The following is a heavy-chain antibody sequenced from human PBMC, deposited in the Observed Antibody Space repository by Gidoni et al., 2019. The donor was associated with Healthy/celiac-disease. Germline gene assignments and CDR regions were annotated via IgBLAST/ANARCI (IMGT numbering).Heavy chain of an antibody. J-gene: IGHJ4*02. CDR2: ST. Sequence: STYYNPSLKSRVTISVDTSKNQFSLKLSSVTAADTAVYYCARHASGSGVGVVDYWGQGTLVTVSS. D-gene: IGHD6-19*01. CDR3: ARHASGSGVGVVDY. V-gene: IGHV4-39*01.